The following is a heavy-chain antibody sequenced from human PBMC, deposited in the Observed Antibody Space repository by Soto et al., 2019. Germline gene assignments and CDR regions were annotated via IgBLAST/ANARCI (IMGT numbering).Heavy chain of an antibody. Sequence: QMQLVQSGAEVKRPGASVRVSCKSSGYTFTSFYIHWVRQAPGQGLEWMGIINPSGGITNFAQRVQGRGTMTMDMSTNTQYMELSSLQSDDTAVYYCASSPAFSSSWYGIPPDPSHGMDVWGQGTTVTVS. V-gene: IGHV1-46*01. CDR1: GYTFTSFY. J-gene: IGHJ6*02. D-gene: IGHD6-13*01. CDR2: INPSGGIT. CDR3: ASSPAFSSSWYGIPPDPSHGMDV.